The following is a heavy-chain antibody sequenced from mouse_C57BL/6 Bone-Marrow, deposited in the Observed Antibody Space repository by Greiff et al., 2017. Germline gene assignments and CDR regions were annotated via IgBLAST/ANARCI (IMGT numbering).Heavy chain of an antibody. CDR1: GFNFKDDY. D-gene: IGHD1-1*01. Sequence: VQLQQSGAELVRPGASVKLSCTASGFNFKDDYMHWVKQRPDQGLEWIGWIDPENGDKGYASKLQGKAPITADTSSNTAYLQRSIRTSEDTAVYYCTGYGSGFAYWCQGTLVTVSA. J-gene: IGHJ3*01. CDR3: TGYGSGFAY. V-gene: IGHV14-4*01. CDR2: IDPENGDK.